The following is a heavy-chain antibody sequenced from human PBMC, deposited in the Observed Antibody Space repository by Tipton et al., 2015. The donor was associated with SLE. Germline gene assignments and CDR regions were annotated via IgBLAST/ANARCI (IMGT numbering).Heavy chain of an antibody. Sequence: TLSLTCTVSGGSITGTGYYWSWIRQHPGKGLEWIGHIYYTGSTFYNPSLKSRVTISVDTSKNQLSLKLKSVTAADSAVYYCARERYCSGASCYAPDYWGQGTLVTVSS. J-gene: IGHJ4*02. CDR1: GGSITGTGYY. CDR3: ARERYCSGASCYAPDY. V-gene: IGHV4-31*03. D-gene: IGHD2-2*01. CDR2: IYYTGST.